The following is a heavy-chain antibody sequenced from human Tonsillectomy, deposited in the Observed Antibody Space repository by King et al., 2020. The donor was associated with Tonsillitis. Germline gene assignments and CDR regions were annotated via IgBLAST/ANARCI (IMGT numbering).Heavy chain of an antibody. Sequence: VKLVESGGGVVQPGRSLRLSCAASGFTFSSYAMHWVRQAPGKGLEWVAVISYDGSNKYYADSVKGRFTISRDNSKNTLYLQMNSLRAEDTAVYYCAREQWLPTGYYFDYWGQGTLVTVSS. V-gene: IGHV3-30-3*01. CDR1: GFTFSSYA. J-gene: IGHJ4*02. CDR2: ISYDGSNK. CDR3: AREQWLPTGYYFDY. D-gene: IGHD6-19*01.